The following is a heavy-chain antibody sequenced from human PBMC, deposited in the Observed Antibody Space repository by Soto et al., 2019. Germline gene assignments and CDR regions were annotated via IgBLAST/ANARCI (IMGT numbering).Heavy chain of an antibody. Sequence: QVQLVESGGGVVQPGRSLRLSCAASGFTFSSYAMHWVRQAPGKGLEWVAVISYDGSNKYYADSVKGRFTISRDNSKNTRYLQMNSLRAEDTAVYYCARDGALSSSWYGGWFDPWGQGTLVTVSS. D-gene: IGHD6-13*01. V-gene: IGHV3-30-3*01. J-gene: IGHJ5*02. CDR1: GFTFSSYA. CDR3: ARDGALSSSWYGGWFDP. CDR2: ISYDGSNK.